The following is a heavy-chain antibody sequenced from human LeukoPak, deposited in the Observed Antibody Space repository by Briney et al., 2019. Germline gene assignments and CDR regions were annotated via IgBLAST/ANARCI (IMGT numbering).Heavy chain of an antibody. J-gene: IGHJ4*02. CDR2: ISGSGGST. Sequence: GGSLRLSCAASGFTFSSYAMSWVRQAPGKGLEWVSAISGSGGSTYYADSVKGRFTISRDNSKNTLYLQMNSLRAEDTAVYYXAXEKXSTTTVTTPLDYWGQGTLVTVSS. V-gene: IGHV3-23*01. D-gene: IGHD4-17*01. CDR1: GFTFSSYA. CDR3: AXEKXSTTTVTTPLDY.